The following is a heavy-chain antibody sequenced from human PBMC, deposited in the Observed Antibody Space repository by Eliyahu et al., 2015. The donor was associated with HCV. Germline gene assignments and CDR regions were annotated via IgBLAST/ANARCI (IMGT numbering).Heavy chain of an antibody. Sequence: QVQLVESGGDLVKPGGSLRLSCAASGFRFSEYYMSWIRQGPGKGLEWVSYISSSSSYTNYADSVKGRFTISRDDAKNSLFLQMNSLRVDDTAVYFCARDRAGAAAVYYYGMDVWGQGTTVTVSS. J-gene: IGHJ6*02. V-gene: IGHV3-11*06. CDR1: GFRFSEYY. D-gene: IGHD6-13*01. CDR3: ARDRAGAAAVYYYGMDV. CDR2: ISSSSSYT.